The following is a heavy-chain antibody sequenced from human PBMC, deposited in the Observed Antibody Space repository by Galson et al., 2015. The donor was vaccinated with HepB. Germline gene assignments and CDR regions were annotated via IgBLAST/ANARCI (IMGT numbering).Heavy chain of an antibody. Sequence: SLRLSCAASEFTFNDAWMDWVRQAPGKGLEWVGRIKSKTDGGTTDYAAPVKGRFTISRDDSKNTLFLQMNSLKTEDTAVYYCTTDLGLSYYGSESYYKEWNWFDPWGQGTLVTVSS. J-gene: IGHJ5*02. CDR2: IKSKTDGGTT. D-gene: IGHD3-10*01. CDR1: EFTFNDAW. CDR3: TTDLGLSYYGSESYYKEWNWFDP. V-gene: IGHV3-15*01.